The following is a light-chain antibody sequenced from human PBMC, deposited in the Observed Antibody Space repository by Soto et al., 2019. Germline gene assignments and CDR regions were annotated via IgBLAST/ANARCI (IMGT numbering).Light chain of an antibody. Sequence: QSALTQPASVSGSPGQSITISFTGTSSDVGDNNYVSWYQQHPGKYPKLMIYDVSNRTSGVSNRFSGYKSGNTASLTISAIQAEDEADYYCRSYTRSSTCIFGTGTKVTVL. CDR2: DVS. CDR1: SSDVGDNNY. J-gene: IGLJ1*01. CDR3: RSYTRSSTCI. V-gene: IGLV2-14*01.